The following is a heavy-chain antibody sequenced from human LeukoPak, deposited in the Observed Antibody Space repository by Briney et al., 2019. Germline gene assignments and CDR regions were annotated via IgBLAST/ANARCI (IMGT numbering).Heavy chain of an antibody. J-gene: IGHJ4*02. CDR2: IYYSGST. D-gene: IGHD4-11*01. CDR3: ARGDYSNYVDY. Sequence: SETLSPTCTVSGGSISSGDYYWSWIRQPPGKGLEWIGYIYYSGSTYYNPSLKSRVTISVDTSKNQFSLKLSSVTAADTAVYFCARGDYSNYVDYWGQGTLVTVSS. CDR1: GGSISSGDYY. V-gene: IGHV4-30-4*01.